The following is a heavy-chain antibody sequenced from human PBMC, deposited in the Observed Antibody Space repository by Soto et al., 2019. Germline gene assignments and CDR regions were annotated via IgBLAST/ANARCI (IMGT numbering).Heavy chain of an antibody. CDR3: ARQAPLLDSGSYFWSYGLDV. J-gene: IGHJ6*02. D-gene: IGHD1-26*01. CDR1: GGSISSSSYY. V-gene: IGHV4-39*01. CDR2: MYYSGST. Sequence: QLQLQESGPGLVKPSETLSLTCTVSGGSISSSSYYWGWIRQPPGKGLEWIGSMYYSGSTFYNPSLKRRVTITGXTXKNQFSLKLSSVTAADTAVYYCARQAPLLDSGSYFWSYGLDVWGQGTTVTVSS.